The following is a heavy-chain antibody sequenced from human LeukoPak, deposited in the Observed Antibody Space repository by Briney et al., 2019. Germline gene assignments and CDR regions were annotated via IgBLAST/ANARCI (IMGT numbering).Heavy chain of an antibody. V-gene: IGHV5-10-1*01. J-gene: IGHJ4*02. D-gene: IGHD6-13*01. CDR3: ANSLADIAAAGLIFDY. CDR1: GYSFTSYW. CDR2: IDPSDSYT. Sequence: GESLKISCKGSGYSFTSYWISWVRQKPGKGLERMGRIDPSDSYTNYSPSFQGHVTISADKSISTAYLQWSSLKASDTAMYYCANSLADIAAAGLIFDYWGQGTLVTVSS.